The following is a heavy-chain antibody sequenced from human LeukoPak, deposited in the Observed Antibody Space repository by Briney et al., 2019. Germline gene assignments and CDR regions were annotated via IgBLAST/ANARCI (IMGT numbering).Heavy chain of an antibody. V-gene: IGHV3-30-3*01. J-gene: IGHJ4*02. CDR2: ISYDGSNK. Sequence: GGSLRLSCAASGFTFSSYAMHWVRQAPGKGLEWAATISYDGSNKYYADSVKGRFTISRDDSKNTLYLQMNSLRTEDTAVYYCARDRHSGSYYGYFDYWGQGTLVTVSS. CDR3: ARDRHSGSYYGYFDY. CDR1: GFTFSSYA. D-gene: IGHD1-26*01.